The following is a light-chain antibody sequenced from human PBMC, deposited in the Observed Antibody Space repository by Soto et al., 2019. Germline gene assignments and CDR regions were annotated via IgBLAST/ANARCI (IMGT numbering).Light chain of an antibody. J-gene: IGLJ1*01. Sequence: QSVLTQPPSASGTPGQRVTISCSGRSSNIGSNYVYWYQQLPGTAPKLLMYRNNQRPSGVPDRFSGSKSGTSASLAISGLRSEDEADYYCASWDDSLNAFYVFGPGTK. CDR2: RNN. CDR1: SSNIGSNY. CDR3: ASWDDSLNAFYV. V-gene: IGLV1-47*01.